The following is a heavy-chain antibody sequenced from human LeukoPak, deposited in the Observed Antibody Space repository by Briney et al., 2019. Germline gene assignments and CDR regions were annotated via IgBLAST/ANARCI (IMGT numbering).Heavy chain of an antibody. CDR3: AKDDGSYGIDY. D-gene: IGHD1-26*01. CDR2: INSDGSYT. J-gene: IGHJ4*02. CDR1: GFTFSSYW. V-gene: IGHV3-74*01. Sequence: GGSLRLSCAPSGFTFSSYWMHWVRQGPGKGLVCVSRINSDGSYTSYADSVKGRFTISRDNAKSTLYLQMNSLRADDTSVYYCAKDDGSYGIDYWGQGTLVSVSS.